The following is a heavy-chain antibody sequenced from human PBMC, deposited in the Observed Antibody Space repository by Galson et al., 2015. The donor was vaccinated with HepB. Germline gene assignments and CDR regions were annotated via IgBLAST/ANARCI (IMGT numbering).Heavy chain of an antibody. CDR2: IISDGSIT. D-gene: IGHD2-15*01. V-gene: IGHV3-74*01. CDR3: ARGYGYGMNV. J-gene: IGHJ6*02. Sequence: SLRLSCAASEFTFRSNWMYWVRQGPGTGLVWVSRIISDGSITSYADFVKGRFTISRDNAKNTVYLQMNSLRAEDTAVYYCARGYGYGMNVWGQGTTVSVSS. CDR1: EFTFRSNW.